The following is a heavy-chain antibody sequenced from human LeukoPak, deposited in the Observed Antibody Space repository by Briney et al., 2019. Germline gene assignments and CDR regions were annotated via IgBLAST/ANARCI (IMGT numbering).Heavy chain of an antibody. J-gene: IGHJ4*02. CDR3: ARGIRYFDWDFDC. D-gene: IGHD3-9*01. Sequence: PSETLSLTCAVYGGSFSGYYWSWIRQPPGKGLEWIGEINHSGSTNYNPSLKSRVTISVDTSKNQFSLKLSSVTAADTAVYYCARGIRYFDWDFDCWGQGTLVTVSS. V-gene: IGHV4-34*01. CDR2: INHSGST. CDR1: GGSFSGYY.